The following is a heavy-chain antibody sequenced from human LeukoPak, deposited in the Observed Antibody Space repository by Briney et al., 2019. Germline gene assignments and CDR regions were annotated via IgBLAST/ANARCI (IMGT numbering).Heavy chain of an antibody. Sequence: ASVKVSCKASGYTFTDYGVSWVRQAPGQGLEWMGWISGYNDNPNYIQRLQGRVTMTTDTSTSTAYLELRSLTSDDTAVYYCARDLESDEGDYGDVLPGYWGQGTLVTVS. CDR1: GYTFTDYG. J-gene: IGHJ4*02. CDR2: ISGYNDNP. V-gene: IGHV1-18*01. CDR3: ARDLESDEGDYGDVLPGY. D-gene: IGHD4-17*01.